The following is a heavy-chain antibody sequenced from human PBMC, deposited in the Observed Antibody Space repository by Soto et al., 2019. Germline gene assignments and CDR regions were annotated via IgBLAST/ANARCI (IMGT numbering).Heavy chain of an antibody. CDR1: GYTFTSYD. CDR3: ARRAPIVGAMHGLDAFDI. Sequence: QVQLVQSGAEVKKPGASVKVSCKASGYTFTSYDINWVRQATGQGLEWMGWMNPNSGNTGYAQKFQGRVTMTRNTSISTAYMELSSLRSEDTAVYYCARRAPIVGAMHGLDAFDIWGQGTMVTVSS. J-gene: IGHJ3*02. V-gene: IGHV1-8*01. D-gene: IGHD1-26*01. CDR2: MNPNSGNT.